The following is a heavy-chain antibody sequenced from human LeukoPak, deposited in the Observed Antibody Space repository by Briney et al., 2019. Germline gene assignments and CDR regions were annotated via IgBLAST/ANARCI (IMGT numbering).Heavy chain of an antibody. J-gene: IGHJ4*02. Sequence: GGSLRLSCAASGFTFSSYAMHWVRQAPGKGLEWVAVISYDGSNKYYADSVKARFTISRDNSKNTLYLQMNSLRAEDTAVYYCARDPSLHYFDYWGQGTLVTVSS. V-gene: IGHV3-30-3*01. CDR1: GFTFSSYA. CDR2: ISYDGSNK. CDR3: ARDPSLHYFDY.